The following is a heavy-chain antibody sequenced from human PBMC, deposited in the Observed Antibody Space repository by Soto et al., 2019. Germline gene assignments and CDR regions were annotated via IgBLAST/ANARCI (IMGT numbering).Heavy chain of an antibody. V-gene: IGHV1-8*01. J-gene: IGHJ6*03. CDR1: GCTFTSYD. CDR3: ARGFRGNLYYYYYYMDV. CDR2: MNPNSGNT. Sequence: ASVKVSCKASGCTFTSYDINWVRQATGQGLEWMGWMNPNSGNTGYAQKFQGRVTMTRNTSISTAYMELSSLRSEDTAVYYCARGFRGNLYYYYYYMDVWGKGTTVTVSS.